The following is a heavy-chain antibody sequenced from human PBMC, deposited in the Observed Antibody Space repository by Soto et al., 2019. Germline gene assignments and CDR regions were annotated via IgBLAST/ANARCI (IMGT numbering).Heavy chain of an antibody. Sequence: QVQLQESGPGLVKPSQTLSLTCTVSGGSISSGGYYWSWIRQHPGKGLEWIGYIYYSGSTYYNPSLKSRVTISVDTSKNQFSLKLSSVTAADTAVYYCARGPPFSSSYNWYFDLWGRGTLVTVSS. CDR3: ARGPPFSSSYNWYFDL. D-gene: IGHD6-13*01. CDR1: GGSISSGGYY. V-gene: IGHV4-31*03. CDR2: IYYSGST. J-gene: IGHJ2*01.